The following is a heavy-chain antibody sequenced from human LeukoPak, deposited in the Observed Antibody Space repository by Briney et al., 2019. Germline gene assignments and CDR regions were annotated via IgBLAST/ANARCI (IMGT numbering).Heavy chain of an antibody. CDR3: ASTGGYSLWDFDY. J-gene: IGHJ4*02. V-gene: IGHV1-8*01. Sequence: ASVKVSCKASGYTFTSYDINWVRQATGQGLEWMGWMNPNSGNTGYAQKFQGRVTMTRNTSISTAYMELRSLRSDDTAVYYCASTGGYSLWDFDYRGQGTLVTVSS. CDR1: GYTFTSYD. D-gene: IGHD5-18*01. CDR2: MNPNSGNT.